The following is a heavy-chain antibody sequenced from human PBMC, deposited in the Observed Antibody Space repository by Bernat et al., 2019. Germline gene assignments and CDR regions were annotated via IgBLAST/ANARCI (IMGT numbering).Heavy chain of an antibody. CDR1: GYSFSTYW. J-gene: IGHJ6*02. CDR3: ARIHTLNDCGQSYFSGMDV. D-gene: IGHD2-21*02. V-gene: IGHV5-51*01. CDR2: IYPDDSNT. Sequence: EVQLVQSGAEVKKPGESLKISCKGYGYSFSTYWIGWVRQMPGNGLEWMGIIYPDDSNTRYSPSFKGPVTIAAAKSTSTAYLQWSSLKASDTAMYYWARIHTLNDCGQSYFSGMDVWGQGTTVTVSS.